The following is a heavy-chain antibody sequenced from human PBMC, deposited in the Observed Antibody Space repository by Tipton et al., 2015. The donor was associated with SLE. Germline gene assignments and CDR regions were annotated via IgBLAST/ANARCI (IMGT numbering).Heavy chain of an antibody. CDR3: ARATTDY. J-gene: IGHJ4*02. D-gene: IGHD4-11*01. CDR2: IYYSGST. CDR1: GGSISSSSYY. V-gene: IGHV4-39*07. Sequence: TLSLTCTVSGGSISSSSYYWGWIRQPPGKGLEWIGSIYYSGSTNYNPSLKSRVTISVDTSKNQFSLKLSSVTAADTAVYYCARATTDYWGQGTLVTVSS.